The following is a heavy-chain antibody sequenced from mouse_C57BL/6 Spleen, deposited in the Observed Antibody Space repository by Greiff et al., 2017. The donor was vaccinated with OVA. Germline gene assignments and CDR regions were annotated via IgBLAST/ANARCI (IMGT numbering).Heavy chain of an antibody. D-gene: IGHD1-1*01. CDR1: GYTFTSYW. Sequence: QVQLQQPGAELVKPGASVKLSCKASGYTFTSYWMHWVKQRPGPGLEWIGMIHPNSGSTNYNEKLKSKATLTVDKSSSTAYMQLSSLTSEDSAVYYCAREGITTVVADAMDYWGQGTSVTVSS. V-gene: IGHV1-64*01. J-gene: IGHJ4*01. CDR2: IHPNSGST. CDR3: AREGITTVVADAMDY.